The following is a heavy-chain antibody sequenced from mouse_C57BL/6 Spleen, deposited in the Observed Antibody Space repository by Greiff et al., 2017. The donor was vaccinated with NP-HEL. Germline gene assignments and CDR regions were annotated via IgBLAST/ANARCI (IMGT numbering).Heavy chain of an antibody. CDR3: AREDYGNHRAMDY. CDR1: GFTFSDYY. Sequence: EVQRVESEGGLVQPGSSMKLSCTASGFTFSDYYMAWVRQVPEKGLEWVANINYDGSSTYYLDSLKSRFIISRDNAKNILYLQMSSLKSEDTATYYSAREDYGNHRAMDYWGQGTSVTVSS. V-gene: IGHV5-16*01. CDR2: INYDGSST. D-gene: IGHD2-1*01. J-gene: IGHJ4*01.